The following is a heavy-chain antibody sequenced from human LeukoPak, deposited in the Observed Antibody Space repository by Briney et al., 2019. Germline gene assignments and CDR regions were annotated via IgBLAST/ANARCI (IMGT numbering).Heavy chain of an antibody. Sequence: GGSLRLSCEASGFRFSDFGLHWVRQAPGKGLEWVAFIRSEENRFYYLPSLRGPFTISRDNSKNTLFLQMSSMRHEDTALYYCARGAGTYYGTDTFDLWGQGTMVTVSS. D-gene: IGHD1-26*01. CDR3: ARGAGTYYGTDTFDL. V-gene: IGHV3-30*02. CDR2: IRSEENRF. CDR1: GFRFSDFG. J-gene: IGHJ3*01.